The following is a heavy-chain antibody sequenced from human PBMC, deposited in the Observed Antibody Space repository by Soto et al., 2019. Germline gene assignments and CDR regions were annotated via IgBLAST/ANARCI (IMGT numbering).Heavy chain of an antibody. CDR3: VRIPAAMMGDYFDY. J-gene: IGHJ4*02. V-gene: IGHV1-69*02. CDR1: GGTFSSYT. D-gene: IGHD2-2*01. CDR2: IIPILGIA. Sequence: QVQLVQSGAEVKKPGSSVKVSCKASGGTFSSYTISWVRQAPVQGLEWMGRIIPILGIANYAQKFQGRVTITADKCTSTAYMELSSLRHEDTVVYYCVRIPAAMMGDYFDYWGQGTLVTVSS.